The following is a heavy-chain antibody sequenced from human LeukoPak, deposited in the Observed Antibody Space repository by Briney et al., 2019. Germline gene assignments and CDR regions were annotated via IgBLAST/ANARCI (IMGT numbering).Heavy chain of an antibody. J-gene: IGHJ3*02. V-gene: IGHV5-51*01. Sequence: GESLKIPFKGSGYNFTSYWNGRVRQMPGKGLEGVGIIYPGDSDTRYSPSFQGQVTISADKSISTAYLQWSSLKASDTAMYYCARPGDSGSYGDAFDIWGQGTMVTVSS. D-gene: IGHD1-26*01. CDR3: ARPGDSGSYGDAFDI. CDR1: GYNFTSYW. CDR2: IYPGDSDT.